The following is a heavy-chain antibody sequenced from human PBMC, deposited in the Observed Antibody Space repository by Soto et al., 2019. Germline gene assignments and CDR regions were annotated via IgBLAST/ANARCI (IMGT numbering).Heavy chain of an antibody. CDR2: INPSGGST. V-gene: IGHV1-46*03. CDR1: GYTFTSYY. D-gene: IGHD1-26*01. Sequence: QVQLVQSGAEVKKPGASVKVSCKASGYTFTSYYMHWVRQAPGQGLEWMGIINPSGGSTSYAQKYQGRGTMTRDTATSTVYMELSSLRSEDTAVYYCARDSGSGSYRFDYWGQGTLVTVSS. J-gene: IGHJ4*02. CDR3: ARDSGSGSYRFDY.